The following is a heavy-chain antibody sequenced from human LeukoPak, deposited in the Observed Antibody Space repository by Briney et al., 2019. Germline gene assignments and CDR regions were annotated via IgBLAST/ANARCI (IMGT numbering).Heavy chain of an antibody. V-gene: IGHV3-30*18. CDR1: GFTFSSYG. J-gene: IGHJ6*02. D-gene: IGHD3-3*01. CDR2: ISYDGSNK. CDR3: AKVKAIFGDYYYGMDV. Sequence: PGRSLRLSCAASGFTFSSYGMHWVRQAPGKGLEWVAVISYDGSNKYYADSVKGRFTISRDNSKNTLYLQMNSLRAEDTAVYYCAKVKAIFGDYYYGMDVWGQGITVTVSS.